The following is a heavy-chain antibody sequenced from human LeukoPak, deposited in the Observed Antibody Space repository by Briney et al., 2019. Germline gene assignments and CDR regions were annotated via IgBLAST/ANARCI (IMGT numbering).Heavy chain of an antibody. CDR2: IYHSGST. J-gene: IGHJ4*02. Sequence: SETLSLTCTVSGYSISSGYYWGWIRQPPGKGLEWIGSIYHSGSTYYNPSLKSRVTISVDTSKNQFSLKLSSVTAADTAVYYCAGNYYGSGSYYSEDRYWGQGTLVTVSS. CDR1: GYSISSGYY. D-gene: IGHD3-10*01. CDR3: AGNYYGSGSYYSEDRY. V-gene: IGHV4-38-2*02.